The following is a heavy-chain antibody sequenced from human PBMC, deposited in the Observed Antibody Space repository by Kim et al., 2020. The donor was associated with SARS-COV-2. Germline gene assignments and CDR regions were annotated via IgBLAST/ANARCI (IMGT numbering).Heavy chain of an antibody. CDR1: GYTFTSYY. Sequence: ASVKVSCKASGYTFTSYYMHWVRQAPGQGLEWMGIINPSGGSTSYAQKFQGRVTMTRDTTTSTVYMELSSLRSEDTAVYYCAKNYYDFWSGYYYYGMDVWGQGTTVTVSS. J-gene: IGHJ6*02. CDR3: AKNYYDFWSGYYYYGMDV. CDR2: INPSGGST. D-gene: IGHD3-3*01. V-gene: IGHV1-46*01.